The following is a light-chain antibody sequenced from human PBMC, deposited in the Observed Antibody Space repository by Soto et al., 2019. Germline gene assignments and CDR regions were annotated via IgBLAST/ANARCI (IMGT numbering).Light chain of an antibody. CDR2: DVT. J-gene: IGLJ2*01. CDR1: SSDVGTYNS. CDR3: SSYTASNSLAV. V-gene: IGLV2-14*03. Sequence: QSGLTQPASVSGSPGQSITISCTGTSSDVGTYNSVSWYQHHPGRAPKLMIYDVTNRPSGVSDRFSGSKSDNTASLTISGLQAEDEADYYCSSYTASNSLAVFGGGTKLTVL.